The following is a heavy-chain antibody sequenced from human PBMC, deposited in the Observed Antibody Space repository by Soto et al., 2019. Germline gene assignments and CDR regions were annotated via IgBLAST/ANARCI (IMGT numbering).Heavy chain of an antibody. V-gene: IGHV1-18*04. Sequence: ASVQVSCETTRYTFTSCCISWVRQATAQGLEWMGWISAYNGNTNDAQKLQGRVTMTTDTSTSTAYMELRSLRSDDTAVYYCARFRGYSYRYTGWYYGPFDYWGQGTLVTVSS. CDR2: ISAYNGNT. CDR3: ARFRGYSYRYTGWYYGPFDY. D-gene: IGHD5-18*01. J-gene: IGHJ4*02. CDR1: RYTFTSCC.